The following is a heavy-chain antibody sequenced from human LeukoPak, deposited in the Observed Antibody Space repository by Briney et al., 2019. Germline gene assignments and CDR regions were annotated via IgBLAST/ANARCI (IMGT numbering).Heavy chain of an antibody. CDR3: SRGRRILAGDTNAGDFFDY. D-gene: IGHD1-26*01. J-gene: IGHJ4*02. CDR1: GYSFTGYY. V-gene: IGHV1-8*02. Sequence: GASVKVSCKASGYSFTGYYMHWVRQAPGQGLEWMGRINPNSGNTGYAQKFQGRVTMTRNTSISTAYMELSSLRSEDTAVYYCSRGRRILAGDTNAGDFFDYWGQGTLVTVSS. CDR2: INPNSGNT.